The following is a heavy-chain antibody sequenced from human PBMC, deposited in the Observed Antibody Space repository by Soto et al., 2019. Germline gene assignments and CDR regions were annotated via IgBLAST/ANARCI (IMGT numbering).Heavy chain of an antibody. CDR2: IFHSGST. V-gene: IGHV4-4*02. J-gene: IGHJ4*02. D-gene: IGHD1-26*01. CDR3: ARVYSGSYSDS. Sequence: QVQLQESGPGLVKPSGTLSLTCAVSGASIRSNNRWSWVRQPPGKGLEWIGEIFHSGSTNYNPSLKTRVTISVGKSKDHFALKLSSGTAADTAVYYCARVYSGSYSDSWGRGTLVTVSS. CDR1: GASIRSNNR.